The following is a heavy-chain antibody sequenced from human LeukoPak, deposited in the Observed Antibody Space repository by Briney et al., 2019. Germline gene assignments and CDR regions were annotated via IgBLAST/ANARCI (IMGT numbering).Heavy chain of an antibody. CDR3: ARRSYYYDSSGYYYFDLDY. D-gene: IGHD3-22*01. V-gene: IGHV4-39*07. Sequence: SETLSLTCTVSGGSISSSSYYWSWIRQPPGKGLEWIGEINHSGSTNYNPSLKSRVTISVDTSKNQFSLKLSSVTAADTAVYYCARRSYYYDSSGYYYFDLDYWGQGTLVTVSS. CDR1: GGSISSSSYY. J-gene: IGHJ4*02. CDR2: INHSGST.